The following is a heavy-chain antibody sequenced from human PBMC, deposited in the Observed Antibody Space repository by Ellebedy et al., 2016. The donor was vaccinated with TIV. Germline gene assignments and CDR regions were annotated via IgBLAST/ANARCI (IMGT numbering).Heavy chain of an antibody. CDR3: AKARRRYDSSGYYYLDY. V-gene: IGHV3-9*01. J-gene: IGHJ4*02. D-gene: IGHD3-22*01. CDR1: GFTFDDYA. Sequence: SLKISXAASGFTFDDYAMHWVRQAPGKGLEWVSGISWNSGSIGYADSVKGRFTISRDNAKNSLYLQMNSLRAEDTALYYCAKARRRYDSSGYYYLDYWGQGTLVTVSS. CDR2: ISWNSGSI.